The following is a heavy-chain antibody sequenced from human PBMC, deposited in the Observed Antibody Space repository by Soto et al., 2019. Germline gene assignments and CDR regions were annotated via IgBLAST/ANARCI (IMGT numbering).Heavy chain of an antibody. V-gene: IGHV4-34*01. J-gene: IGHJ6*02. D-gene: IGHD6-13*01. CDR1: GGSFSGYY. CDR3: ARARALKAAAGTGFDYYYYGMDV. Sequence: GPGPFCSSETLSLTCAVYGGSFSGYYWSWIRQPPGKGLEWIGEINHSGSTNYNPSLKSRVTISVDTSKNQFSLKLSSVTAADTAVYYCARARALKAAAGTGFDYYYYGMDVWGQGTTVTVSS. CDR2: INHSGST.